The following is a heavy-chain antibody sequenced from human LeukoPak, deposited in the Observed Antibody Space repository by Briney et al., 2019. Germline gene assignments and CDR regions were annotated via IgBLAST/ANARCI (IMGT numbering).Heavy chain of an antibody. CDR2: TYYRSKWYN. CDR3: ARQFGNYMAY. D-gene: IGHD3-3*01. CDR1: GDSVSSNSAA. J-gene: IGHJ4*02. V-gene: IGHV6-1*01. Sequence: SQTLSLTCAISGDSVSSNSAAWHWIRQSPSRGLEWLGSTYYRSKWYNEYAVFVKSRITTNPDTSKNQFSLQLNSVTPEDTAVYYCARQFGNYMAYWGQGSLVTVSS.